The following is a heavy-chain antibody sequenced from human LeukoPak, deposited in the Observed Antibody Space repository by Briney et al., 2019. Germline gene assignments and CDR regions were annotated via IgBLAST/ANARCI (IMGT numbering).Heavy chain of an antibody. CDR2: INPNSGGT. CDR3: ARDTGGFDP. V-gene: IGHV1-2*02. CDR1: GYTFTGYY. Sequence: GASVKVSCKASGYTFTGYYMHWVRQAPGQGLEWMGWINPNSGGTNYAQKFQGRVTMTWDTSISTAYMELSRLRSDDTAVYYGARDTGGFDPWGQGTLVTVSS. D-gene: IGHD4-11*01. J-gene: IGHJ5*02.